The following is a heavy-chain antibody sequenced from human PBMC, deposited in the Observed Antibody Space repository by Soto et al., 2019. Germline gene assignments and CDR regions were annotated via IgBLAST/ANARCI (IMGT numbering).Heavy chain of an antibody. CDR3: AKDPRDIVVVVAALPNYGMDV. J-gene: IGHJ6*02. CDR1: GFTFSSYG. D-gene: IGHD2-15*01. V-gene: IGHV3-30*18. CDR2: ISYDGSNK. Sequence: PGGSLRLSCAASGFTFSSYGMHWVRQAPGKGLEGVAVISYDGSNKYYADSVRGRFTISRDNSKNTLYLQMNSLRAEDTAVYYCAKDPRDIVVVVAALPNYGMDVWGQGTTVTVSS.